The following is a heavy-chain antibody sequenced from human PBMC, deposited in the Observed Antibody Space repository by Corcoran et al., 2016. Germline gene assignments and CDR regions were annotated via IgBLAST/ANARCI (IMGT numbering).Heavy chain of an antibody. V-gene: IGHV4-59*01. D-gene: IGHD3-22*01. CDR2: ISYSGST. J-gene: IGHJ4*02. Sequence: QVHLQESGPGLVKPSETLSLTCSVSGGSISSDYWSWIRQPPGKGLGWVGYISYSGSTNYNPSLTSRVTISVDTSKNQFPLKLSPATAAATAGYYGAGEGRGYYDSRGYKGYWGQGTLVTVSS. CDR3: AGEGRGYYDSRGYKGY. CDR1: GGSISSDY.